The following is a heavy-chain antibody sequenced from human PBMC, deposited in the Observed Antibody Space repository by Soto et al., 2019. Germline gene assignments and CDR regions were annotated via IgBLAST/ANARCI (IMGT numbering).Heavy chain of an antibody. D-gene: IGHD3-22*01. CDR2: ISYDGSNK. CDR1: GFTFSSYA. V-gene: IGHV3-30-3*01. J-gene: IGHJ4*02. CDR3: WLGALALDY. Sequence: QVQLVESGGCVVQPGRSLTLSGAASGFTFSSYAMHWVRQAPGKGLEWVAVISYDGSNKYYADSVKGRFTISRDNSKNTLYLQMNSLRAEDTAVYYSWLGALALDYWGQGTLVTVSS.